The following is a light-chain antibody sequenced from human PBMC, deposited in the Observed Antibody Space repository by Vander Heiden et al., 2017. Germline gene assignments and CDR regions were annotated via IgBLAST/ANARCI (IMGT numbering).Light chain of an antibody. CDR1: QGVLYSSDNKNY. Sequence: DIVMTPTPDSPAVPLGEKATINCKSSQGVLYSSDNKNYLAWYQQKPGRPPKLLIYWASTRESGVPDRFSGSRSGTDFTLTISSLQAEDVAVYYCQQYYTTPSLTFGGGTKVEI. V-gene: IGKV4-1*01. J-gene: IGKJ4*01. CDR3: QQYYTTPSLT. CDR2: WAS.